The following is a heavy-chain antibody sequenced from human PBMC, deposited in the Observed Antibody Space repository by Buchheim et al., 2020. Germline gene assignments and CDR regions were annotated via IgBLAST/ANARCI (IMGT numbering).Heavy chain of an antibody. J-gene: IGHJ6*03. CDR2: TRNKANSYTT. D-gene: IGHD1/OR15-1a*01. Sequence: EVQLVESGGGLVQPGGSLRLSCAASGFTFSDHYMDWVRQAPGKGLEWVGRTRNKANSYTTEYAASVKGRFTISRADSKNSLYLQMNSLKTEDTAVYYCARVGVTGTLFSYYYYMDVWGKGTT. CDR3: ARVGVTGTLFSYYYYMDV. V-gene: IGHV3-72*01. CDR1: GFTFSDHY.